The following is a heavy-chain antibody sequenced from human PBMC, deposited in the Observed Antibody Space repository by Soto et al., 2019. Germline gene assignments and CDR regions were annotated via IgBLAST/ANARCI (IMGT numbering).Heavy chain of an antibody. CDR3: ARLNGYGSGSYYPGY. J-gene: IGHJ4*02. V-gene: IGHV4-59*08. CDR2: IYYSGST. D-gene: IGHD3-10*01. Sequence: SETLSLTCTVSGGSISSYYWSWIRQPPGKGLEWIGYIYYSGSTNYNPSLKSRVTISVDTSKNQFSLKLSSVTAADTAVYYCARLNGYGSGSYYPGYWGQGTLVT. CDR1: GGSISSYY.